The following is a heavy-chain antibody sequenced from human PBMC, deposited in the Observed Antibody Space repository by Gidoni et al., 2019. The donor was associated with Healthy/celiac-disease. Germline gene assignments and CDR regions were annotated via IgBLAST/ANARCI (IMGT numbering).Heavy chain of an antibody. V-gene: IGHV3-23*01. J-gene: IGHJ5*02. CDR3: AKITVGATVNWFDP. CDR1: GLNFSSYA. D-gene: IGHD1-26*01. CDR2: MSGRGGST. Sequence: EVQLLESWGGLVQPGGSLSFPCEASGLNFSSYAMSLVRQAPGKGLEWVQVMSGRGGSTYYADSVKCRFTISRDNSKNTLDLQMNSLRAEDTAVYYCAKITVGATVNWFDPWGQGTLVTVSS.